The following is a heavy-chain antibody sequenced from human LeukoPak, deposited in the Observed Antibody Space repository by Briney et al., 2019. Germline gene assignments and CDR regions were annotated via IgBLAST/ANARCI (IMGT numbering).Heavy chain of an antibody. D-gene: IGHD3-22*01. J-gene: IGHJ4*02. Sequence: SQTLSLTCSVSGGSISSDNCYWTWIRQPAGKGLEWIGRFHTGGSANYNPSLKSRVTISVDTSKNQFSLRLNSVTAADTAIYYCAREEYYDDSGYYFRYFDSWGQGTLVTVSS. CDR1: GGSISSDNCY. CDR2: FHTGGSA. CDR3: AREEYYDDSGYYFRYFDS. V-gene: IGHV4-61*02.